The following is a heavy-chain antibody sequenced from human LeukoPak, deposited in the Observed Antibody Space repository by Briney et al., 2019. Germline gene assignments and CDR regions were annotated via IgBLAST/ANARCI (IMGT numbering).Heavy chain of an antibody. J-gene: IGHJ6*03. CDR3: AREVLRNYYYYYMDV. CDR2: IYYSGST. V-gene: IGHV4-39*07. CDR1: GGSISSSSYY. Sequence: SETLSLTCTVSGGSISSSSYYWGWIRQPPGKGLEWIGSIYYSGSTYYNPSLKCRVTISVDTSKNQFSLKLSSVTAADTAVYYCAREVLRNYYYYYMDVWGKGTTVTVSS.